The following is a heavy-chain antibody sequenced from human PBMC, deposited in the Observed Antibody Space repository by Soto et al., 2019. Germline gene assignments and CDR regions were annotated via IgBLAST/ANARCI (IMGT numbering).Heavy chain of an antibody. CDR2: IRSKGNNYAT. CDR3: SRHASDFWSGKPQYYLDV. J-gene: IGHJ6*03. V-gene: IGHV3-73*01. Sequence: EVQLVESGGGLVQPRGSLKLSCAASGFTFSGSALHWVRQASGKGLEWVGRIRSKGNNYATAYGASLKGRFTISRDDSKNTAYLQMNSLNTEDTAVYYWSRHASDFWSGKPQYYLDVWGKGTTVTVSS. D-gene: IGHD3-3*01. CDR1: GFTFSGSA.